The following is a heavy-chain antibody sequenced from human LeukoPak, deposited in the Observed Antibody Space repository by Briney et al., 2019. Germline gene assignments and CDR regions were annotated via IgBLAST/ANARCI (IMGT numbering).Heavy chain of an antibody. CDR3: AKVASYSRSEYGSGSFDS. D-gene: IGHD3-10*01. J-gene: IGHJ4*02. Sequence: GGSLRLSCAASGFTFSTYAMSWVRQAPGKGLEWVSTLTGSGASTYYADSVKGRFTISRDNSKNTLFLQLNSLGAEDTAVYFCAKVASYSRSEYGSGSFDSWGQGTLVTVSS. CDR2: LTGSGAST. V-gene: IGHV3-23*01. CDR1: GFTFSTYA.